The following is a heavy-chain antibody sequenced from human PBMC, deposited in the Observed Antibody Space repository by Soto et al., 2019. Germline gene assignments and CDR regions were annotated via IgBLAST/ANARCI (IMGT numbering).Heavy chain of an antibody. CDR2: IYYTGST. CDR1: GGSISSYY. CDR3: ARTEVAAMTLFEY. V-gene: IGHV4-59*08. J-gene: IGHJ4*02. Sequence: SETLSLTCTVSGGSISSYYWSWIRQPPGKGLEWVGYIYYTGSTTYNPSLKSRLTLSVGTSKNQFSLKLRSVSAADTAVYYCARTEVAAMTLFEYWGQGTLVTVSS. D-gene: IGHD2-2*01.